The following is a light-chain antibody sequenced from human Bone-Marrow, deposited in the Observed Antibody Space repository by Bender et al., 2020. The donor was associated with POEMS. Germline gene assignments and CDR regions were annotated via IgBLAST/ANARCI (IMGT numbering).Light chain of an antibody. V-gene: IGLV7-43*01. CDR1: TGAVTSDNF. CDR2: STD. CDR3: LLYYGRVPV. Sequence: QTVVTQEPSLTVSPGGTVTLTCASSTGAVTSDNFPNSFRQKPGQPPRALIYSTDRKHSRTPVRFSGSLLVGKAALTLSTVQPEDEADYYCLLYYGRVPVFGGGTKLTVL. J-gene: IGLJ2*01.